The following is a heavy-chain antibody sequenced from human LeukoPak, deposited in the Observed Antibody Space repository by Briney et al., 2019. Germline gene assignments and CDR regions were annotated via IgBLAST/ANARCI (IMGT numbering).Heavy chain of an antibody. J-gene: IGHJ4*02. CDR3: ARERSGHYDYVWGSYRSTVPFDY. D-gene: IGHD3-16*02. CDR2: IYYSGST. Sequence: SETLSLTCTVSGGSISSSSYYWGWIRQPPGKGLEWIGSIYYSGSTYYNPSLKSRVTISVDTPKNQFSLKLSSVTAADTAVYYCARERSGHYDYVWGSYRSTVPFDYWGQGTLVTVSS. V-gene: IGHV4-39*07. CDR1: GGSISSSSYY.